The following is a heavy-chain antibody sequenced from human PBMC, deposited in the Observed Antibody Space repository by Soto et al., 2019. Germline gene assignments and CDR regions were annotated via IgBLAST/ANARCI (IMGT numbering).Heavy chain of an antibody. D-gene: IGHD2-8*02. V-gene: IGHV3-74*01. Sequence: GGSLRLSCAASGFIFKMYWMNWVRQTPGKGLVWISRIYNDGSYTDYADSVKGRFTISRDNVNDTLYLQMNNLRAEDSGLYYCTRGPRPISTGTGAYWGQGTQVTVSS. CDR1: GFIFKMYW. J-gene: IGHJ4*02. CDR3: TRGPRPISTGTGAY. CDR2: IYNDGSYT.